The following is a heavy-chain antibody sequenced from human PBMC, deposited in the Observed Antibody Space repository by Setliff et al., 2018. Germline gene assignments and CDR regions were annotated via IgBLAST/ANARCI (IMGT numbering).Heavy chain of an antibody. CDR2: INTNTGNP. J-gene: IGHJ4*02. CDR3: ARAYGISWSAVDY. CDR1: GYTFTGYA. V-gene: IGHV7-4-1*02. Sequence: VKVSCKASGYTFTGYAMNWVRQAPGQGLEWMGWINTNTGNPTYAQGFTGRFVFSLETSVSTAYLQINSLKATDTAIYYCARAYGISWSAVDYWGQGTVVTVSS. D-gene: IGHD6-13*01.